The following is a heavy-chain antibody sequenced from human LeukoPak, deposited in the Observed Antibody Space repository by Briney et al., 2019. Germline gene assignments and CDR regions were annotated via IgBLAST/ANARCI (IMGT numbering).Heavy chain of an antibody. CDR2: ISSSSTYI. D-gene: IGHD5-24*01. CDR1: GFTFSTYS. Sequence: GGSLRLSCAASGFTFSTYSMNWVRRAPGKGLEWVSSISSSSTYIHYADAVKGRFTISRDNAKNSLYLQMNSLRAEDTAVYYCARDTSGYRLSTGSDYWGQGTLVTVSS. CDR3: ARDTSGYRLSTGSDY. V-gene: IGHV3-21*01. J-gene: IGHJ4*02.